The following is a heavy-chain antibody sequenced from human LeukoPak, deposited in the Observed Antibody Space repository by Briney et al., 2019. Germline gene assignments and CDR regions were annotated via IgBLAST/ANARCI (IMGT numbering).Heavy chain of an antibody. V-gene: IGHV4-61*02. CDR1: GGSISSGSYY. CDR3: ARGPPILTGYYRYYYYMDV. CDR2: IYTSGST. J-gene: IGHJ6*03. D-gene: IGHD3-9*01. Sequence: SETLSLTCTVSGGSISSGSYYWSWIRQPAGKGLEWIGRIYTSGSTNYNPSLRSRVTISVDTSKNQFSLKLSSVTAADTAVYYCARGPPILTGYYRYYYYMDVWGKGTTVTISS.